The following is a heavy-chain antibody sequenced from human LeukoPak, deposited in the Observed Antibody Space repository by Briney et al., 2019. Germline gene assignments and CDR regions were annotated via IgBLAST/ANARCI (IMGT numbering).Heavy chain of an antibody. D-gene: IGHD2-15*01. CDR1: GFTFDDYA. CDR3: AKDLGYCSGGSCYPDYYYYGMDV. J-gene: IGHJ6*02. V-gene: IGHV3-9*01. Sequence: GRSLRLSCAASGFTFDDYAMHWVRQAPGKGLEWVSGISWNSGSIGYADSVKGRFTISRDNAKNSLDLQMNSLRAEDTALYYCAKDLGYCSGGSCYPDYYYYGMDVWGQGTTVTVSS. CDR2: ISWNSGSI.